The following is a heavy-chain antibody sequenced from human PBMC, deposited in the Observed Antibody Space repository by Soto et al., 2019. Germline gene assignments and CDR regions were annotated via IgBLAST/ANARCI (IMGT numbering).Heavy chain of an antibody. J-gene: IGHJ5*02. CDR3: ARDPSTENKLIGVWFDP. D-gene: IGHD4-4*01. CDR2: IRPISDTT. V-gene: IGHV1-69*01. CDR1: GDTFGRFN. Sequence: QIRLVQSGAEMGEPGSSVRVSCKASGDTFGRFNINWVRQAPGEGLEWMGGIRPISDTTNYAQKFQGRVTFTADASTDTVYMELSSLRSEDTAMYYCARDPSTENKLIGVWFDPWGQGTLVTVSS.